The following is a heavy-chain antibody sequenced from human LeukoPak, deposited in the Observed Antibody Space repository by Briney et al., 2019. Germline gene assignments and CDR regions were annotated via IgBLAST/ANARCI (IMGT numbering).Heavy chain of an antibody. CDR2: INPDSGGT. CDR3: ARSSGTYPDFDS. CDR1: GYTFTANY. D-gene: IGHD1-1*01. J-gene: IGHJ4*02. Sequence: ASVKVPCKASGYTFTANYMHWVRQAAGQGLERMGWINPDSGGTNYAQKFQGRVTMTRDTSINTAYMELSRLSSDDTAVYYCARSSGTYPDFDSWGQGTLVTVSS. V-gene: IGHV1-2*02.